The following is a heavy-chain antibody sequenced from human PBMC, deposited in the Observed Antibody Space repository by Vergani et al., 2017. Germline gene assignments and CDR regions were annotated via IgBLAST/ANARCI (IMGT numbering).Heavy chain of an antibody. V-gene: IGHV1-69*01. Sequence: QVQLVQSGAEVKKPGSSVKVSCKASGGTFSSYAISWVRQAPGQGLEWMEGIIPIFGTANYAQKFQGRVTITADESTSTAYMELSSLRSEDTAVYYCARESDLTMVRATDGRTFDPWGQGTLVTVSS. CDR2: IIPIFGTA. D-gene: IGHD3-10*01. CDR1: GGTFSSYA. CDR3: ARESDLTMVRATDGRTFDP. J-gene: IGHJ5*02.